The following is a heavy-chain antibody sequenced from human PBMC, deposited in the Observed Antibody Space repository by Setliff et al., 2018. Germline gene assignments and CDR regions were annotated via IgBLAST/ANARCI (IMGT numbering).Heavy chain of an antibody. D-gene: IGHD3-9*01. Sequence: ASVKVSCKASGYTFTSYGISWVRQAPGQGLEWMGWISAYNGNTNYAQKLQGRVTMTTDTSTSTAYMELSSLRSEDTAVYYCARGPLLTYYDILTGYFLPHWGQGTLVTVS. V-gene: IGHV1-18*01. CDR1: GYTFTSYG. CDR2: ISAYNGNT. J-gene: IGHJ4*02. CDR3: ARGPLLTYYDILTGYFLPH.